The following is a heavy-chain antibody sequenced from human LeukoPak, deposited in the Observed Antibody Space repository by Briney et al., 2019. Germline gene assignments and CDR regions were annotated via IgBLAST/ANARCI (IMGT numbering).Heavy chain of an antibody. Sequence: PGGSLRLSCAASGFTFSNYGMHWVRQAPGKGLEWLAVISYDGSNKYYADSVKGRFTISRDNSKNTVYLQMNSLRAEDTAVYYCAKGTSSDYGGNVDYWGQGTLVTVSS. J-gene: IGHJ4*02. CDR3: AKGTSSDYGGNVDY. CDR2: ISYDGSNK. CDR1: GFTFSNYG. D-gene: IGHD4-23*01. V-gene: IGHV3-30*18.